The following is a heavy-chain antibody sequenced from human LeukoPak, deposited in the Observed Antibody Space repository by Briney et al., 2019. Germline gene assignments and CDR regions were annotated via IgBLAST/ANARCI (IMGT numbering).Heavy chain of an antibody. CDR3: AKELGYSISGGFDY. J-gene: IGHJ4*02. D-gene: IGHD6-13*01. CDR1: GFTFSSYS. CDR2: ISWNSGSI. V-gene: IGHV3-9*03. Sequence: GGSLRLSCAASGFTFSSYSMHWVRQAPGKGLEWVSGISWNSGSIGYADSVKGRFTISRDNAKNSLYLQMNSLRAEDMALYYCAKELGYSISGGFDYWGQGTLVTVSS.